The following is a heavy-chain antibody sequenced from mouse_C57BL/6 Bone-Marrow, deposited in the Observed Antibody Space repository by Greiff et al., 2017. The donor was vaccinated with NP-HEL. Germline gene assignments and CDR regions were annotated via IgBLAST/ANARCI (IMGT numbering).Heavy chain of an antibody. D-gene: IGHD2-5*01. CDR1: GFNIKDDY. V-gene: IGHV14-4*01. CDR2: IDPENGDT. CDR3: TTYYSNPYYFDY. J-gene: IGHJ2*01. Sequence: VQLQQSGAELVRPGASVKLSCTASGFNIKDDYMHWVKQRPEQGLEWIGWIDPENGDTEYASKFQGKATITADTSSNTAYLQLSSLTSEDTAVYYCTTYYSNPYYFDYWGKGTTLTVSS.